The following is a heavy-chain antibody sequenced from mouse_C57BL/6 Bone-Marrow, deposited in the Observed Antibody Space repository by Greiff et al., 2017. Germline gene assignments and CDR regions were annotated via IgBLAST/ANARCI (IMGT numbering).Heavy chain of an antibody. J-gene: IGHJ3*01. CDR1: GYTFTSYW. CDR3: SSGHAVYWEFAY. D-gene: IGHD4-1*01. V-gene: IGHV1-69*01. Sequence: QVQLQQPGAELVMPGASVKLSCKASGYTFTSYWMHWVKQRPGQGLEWIGDLDPSDSYTNYNQKLKGKSTLTVDKSSSTAYMQLSSLTSEYSAVYYCSSGHAVYWEFAYWGQGTLVTVS. CDR2: LDPSDSYT.